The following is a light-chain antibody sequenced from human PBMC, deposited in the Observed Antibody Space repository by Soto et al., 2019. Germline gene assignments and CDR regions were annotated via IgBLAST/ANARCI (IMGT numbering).Light chain of an antibody. Sequence: EIVLTQSPATLSLSPGERATLSCRASESVSTFLAWYQQKPGQAPRLLIYEASSRATGIPARFSGGGSGTVFTLTISRLEPEDFAVYYCQQFGDSLITFGQGTRLEMK. J-gene: IGKJ5*01. CDR2: EAS. CDR1: ESVSTF. CDR3: QQFGDSLIT. V-gene: IGKV3-20*01.